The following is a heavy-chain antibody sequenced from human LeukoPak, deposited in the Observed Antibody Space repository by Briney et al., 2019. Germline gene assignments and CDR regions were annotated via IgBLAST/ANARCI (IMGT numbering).Heavy chain of an antibody. CDR3: ARGGDTIFGVVIIPYYYYGMDV. D-gene: IGHD3-3*01. V-gene: IGHV4-34*01. CDR2: INHSGST. Sequence: SETLSLTCAVYGGSFSGYYWSWIRQPPGKGLEWIGEINHSGSTNYNPSLKSRVTISVDTSKNQFSLKLSSVTAADTAVYYCARGGDTIFGVVIIPYYYYGMDVWGQGTTVTVSS. J-gene: IGHJ6*02. CDR1: GGSFSGYY.